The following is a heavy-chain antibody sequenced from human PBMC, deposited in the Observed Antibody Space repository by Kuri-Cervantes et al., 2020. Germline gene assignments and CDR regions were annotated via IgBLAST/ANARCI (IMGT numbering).Heavy chain of an antibody. Sequence: SETLSLTCTVSGGSISSSSYYWGWIRQPPGKGLEWIGSIYYSGSTYYNPSLKSRVTISVDTSKNQFSLKLSSVTAADTAVYYCARGRGRGAWSGSLMDVWGKGTTVTVSS. CDR2: IYYSGST. CDR1: GGSISSSSYY. V-gene: IGHV4-39*01. CDR3: ARGRGRGAWSGSLMDV. J-gene: IGHJ6*03. D-gene: IGHD3-3*01.